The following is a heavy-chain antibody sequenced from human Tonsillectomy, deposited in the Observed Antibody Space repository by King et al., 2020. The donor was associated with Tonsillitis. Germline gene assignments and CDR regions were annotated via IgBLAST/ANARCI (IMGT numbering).Heavy chain of an antibody. D-gene: IGHD3-22*01. Sequence: VQLVESGGGLVQPGGSLRLSCVGSGFTFSNYWMTWVRQAPGKGLEWVANIKQDGSVTYYVDSVRGRFTISRDNAKKAVYLQMDSLRADDTAVYFCARDMHPYDGSVHYDAFDMWGQGTMVTVSS. CDR3: ARDMHPYDGSVHYDAFDM. CDR2: IKQDGSVT. CDR1: GFTFSNYW. V-gene: IGHV3-7*03. J-gene: IGHJ3*02.